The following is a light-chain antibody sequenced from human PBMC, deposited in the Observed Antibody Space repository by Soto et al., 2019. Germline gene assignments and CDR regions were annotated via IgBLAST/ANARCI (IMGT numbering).Light chain of an antibody. V-gene: IGLV1-44*01. CDR2: SNY. Sequence: QPVLTQPPSASGTPGQTVTISCSGSTSNIGSHAVNWYQQLPGTAPKLLIYSNYQRPSGVPDRFSGSKSGTSASLAISGLQSEDEADYYCAAWDDSLNGVVFGGGTKLTVL. CDR1: TSNIGSHA. CDR3: AAWDDSLNGVV. J-gene: IGLJ2*01.